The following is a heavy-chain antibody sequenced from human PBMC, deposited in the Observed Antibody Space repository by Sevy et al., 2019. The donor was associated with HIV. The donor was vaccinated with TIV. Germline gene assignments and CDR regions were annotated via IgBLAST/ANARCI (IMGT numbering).Heavy chain of an antibody. D-gene: IGHD1-26*01. V-gene: IGHV4-59*08. J-gene: IGHJ4*02. CDR1: GGSITSLY. CDR3: AGENAWGRGYS. Sequence: SETLSLTCTVSGGSITSLYWNWIRQPPGKGLEWIANIYYNGHINYNPSLKSRVTLSLDTSKKQFSLRLSSVTAADTAMDYGAGENAWGRGYSWGQGTLVTVSS. CDR2: IYYNGHI.